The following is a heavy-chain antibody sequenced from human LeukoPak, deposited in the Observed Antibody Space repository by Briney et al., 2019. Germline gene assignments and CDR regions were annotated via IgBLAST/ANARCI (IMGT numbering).Heavy chain of an antibody. CDR1: GFTFSSYS. CDR3: AKPDVLRYFDWLLLDY. D-gene: IGHD3-9*01. Sequence: GGSLRLSCAASGFTFSSYSMNWVRQAPGQGLEWVSSISSSSSYIDYADSVKGRFTISRDNAKNSLYLQMNSLRAEDTAVYYCAKPDVLRYFDWLLLDYWGQGTLVTVSS. V-gene: IGHV3-21*04. CDR2: ISSSSSYI. J-gene: IGHJ4*02.